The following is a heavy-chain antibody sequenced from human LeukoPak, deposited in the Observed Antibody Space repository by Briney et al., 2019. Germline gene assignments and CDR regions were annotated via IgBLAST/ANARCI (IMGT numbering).Heavy chain of an antibody. Sequence: SETLSLTCTFSGGSISSYYWNWIRQPPGKGLEWIGYIYYTGSTNYNPSLKSRVTISVDTSKNQFSLKLSSVTAADTAVYYCARAYGSGSYLSWYYFDYWGQGTLVTVSS. CDR3: ARAYGSGSYLSWYYFDY. CDR2: IYYTGST. V-gene: IGHV4-59*08. J-gene: IGHJ4*02. D-gene: IGHD3-10*01. CDR1: GGSISSYY.